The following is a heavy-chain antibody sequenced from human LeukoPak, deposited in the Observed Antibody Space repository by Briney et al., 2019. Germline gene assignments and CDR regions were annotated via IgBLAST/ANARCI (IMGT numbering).Heavy chain of an antibody. Sequence: SETLSLTCTVSSDSFSLYYWSWIRQPAGKGLEWIGRMHTSGRINYNPSLKSRVTISVDTSKNQFSLKLSSVTAAETAVYYCARIGRNYRRSSASWYYFDNWGQGTLVTVSS. CDR3: ARIGRNYRRSSASWYYFDN. CDR1: SDSFSLYY. V-gene: IGHV4-4*07. J-gene: IGHJ4*02. D-gene: IGHD2-2*01. CDR2: MHTSGRI.